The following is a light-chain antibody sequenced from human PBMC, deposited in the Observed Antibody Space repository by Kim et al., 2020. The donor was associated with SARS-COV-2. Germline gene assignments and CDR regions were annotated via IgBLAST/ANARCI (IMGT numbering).Light chain of an antibody. CDR2: GKS. J-gene: IGLJ3*02. CDR3: NCRDSSGNSWV. Sequence: ALGQTVRITGQGDSLRSYYASWYQQKPGQAPGLVIYGKSSRPSGIPDRFSGFTSGNTASLTITGAQAEDEADYYCNCRDSSGNSWVFGGGTKLTVL. CDR1: SLRSYY. V-gene: IGLV3-19*01.